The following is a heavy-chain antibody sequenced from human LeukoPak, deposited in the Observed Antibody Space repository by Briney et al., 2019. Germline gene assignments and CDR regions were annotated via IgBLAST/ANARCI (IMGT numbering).Heavy chain of an antibody. CDR3: TTDPDCSSTSCLGY. D-gene: IGHD2-2*01. CDR2: IKSKTDGGTT. CDR1: GFTFSNAW. J-gene: IGHJ4*02. V-gene: IGHV3-15*07. Sequence: GSLRLSCAASGFTFSNAWMNWVRQAPGKGLEWVGRIKSKTDGGTTDYAAPVKGRFTISRDDSKNTLYLQMNSLKTEDTAVYYCTTDPDCSSTSCLGYWGQGTLVTVSS.